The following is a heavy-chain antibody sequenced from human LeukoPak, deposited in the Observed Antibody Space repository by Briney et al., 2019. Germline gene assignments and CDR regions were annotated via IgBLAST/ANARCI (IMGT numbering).Heavy chain of an antibody. CDR3: AKANYYRNYFDY. V-gene: IGHV3-9*01. CDR2: ISWNSGSI. CDR1: GFTFDDYA. Sequence: GKSLRLSCAASGFTFDDYAMHWVRQAPGKGLEWVSGISWNSGSIGYADSVKGRFTISRDNAKNSLYLQMNSLRAGDTALYYCAKANYYRNYFDYWGQGTLVTVSS. J-gene: IGHJ4*02. D-gene: IGHD3-10*01.